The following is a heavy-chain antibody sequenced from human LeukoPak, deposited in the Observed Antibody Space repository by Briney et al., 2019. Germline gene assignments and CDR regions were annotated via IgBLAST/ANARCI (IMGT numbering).Heavy chain of an antibody. V-gene: IGHV3-33*01. CDR1: GFTFSSYG. D-gene: IGHD3-22*01. J-gene: IGHJ1*01. CDR2: IWYDGSNK. Sequence: GRFLRLSCAASGFTFSSYGMHWVRQAPGKGLEWVAVIWYDGSNKYYADSVKGRFTISRDNSKDTLYLQMNSLRAEDTAVYYCARDYYDSSGYYFHDWGQGTLVTVSS. CDR3: ARDYYDSSGYYFHD.